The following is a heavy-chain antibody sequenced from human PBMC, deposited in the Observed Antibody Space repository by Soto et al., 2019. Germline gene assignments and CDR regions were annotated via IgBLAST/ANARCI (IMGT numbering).Heavy chain of an antibody. CDR3: AKEQGLLWFGELLKWFDP. V-gene: IGHV4-39*02. CDR1: GDSISSSSNYY. Sequence: SETLSLTCTVCGDSISSSSNYYWGWIRQPXGKGLEWIGSIYFSGRAYYSPSLKSRVTISVDTSKNQFSLTLNSVTAADTAVYYCAKEQGLLWFGELLKWFDPWGQGTLVTVS. CDR2: IYFSGRA. J-gene: IGHJ5*02. D-gene: IGHD3-10*01.